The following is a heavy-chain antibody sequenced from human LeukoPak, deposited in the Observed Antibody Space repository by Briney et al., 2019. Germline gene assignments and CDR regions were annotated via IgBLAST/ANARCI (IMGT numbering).Heavy chain of an antibody. J-gene: IGHJ4*02. CDR2: ISGSGGST. V-gene: IGHV3-23*01. D-gene: IGHD3-10*01. CDR3: AKAGAMVRGVLDY. CDR1: GFTFSSYA. Sequence: GGSLRLSCAASGFTFSSYAMSWVRQAPGKGPEWVSAISGSGGSTYYADSVKGRFTISRDNSKNALYLQMNSLRAEDTAVYYCAKAGAMVRGVLDYWGQGTLVTVSS.